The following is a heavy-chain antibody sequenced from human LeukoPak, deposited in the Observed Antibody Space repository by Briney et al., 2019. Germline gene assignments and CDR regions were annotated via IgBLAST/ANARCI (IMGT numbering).Heavy chain of an antibody. D-gene: IGHD2-2*01. CDR1: GESFSAYS. Sequence: NPSETQSLTCAVYGESFSAYSWNWIRQSPGKGLEWIGEINHSGSTNYNPSLKSRVTISVDTSKNQSSKRQFSLKLNSVTAADTAVYYCTRERSTPGINWFDPWGQGTLVTVSS. V-gene: IGHV4-34*01. CDR2: INHSGST. J-gene: IGHJ5*02. CDR3: TRERSTPGINWFDP.